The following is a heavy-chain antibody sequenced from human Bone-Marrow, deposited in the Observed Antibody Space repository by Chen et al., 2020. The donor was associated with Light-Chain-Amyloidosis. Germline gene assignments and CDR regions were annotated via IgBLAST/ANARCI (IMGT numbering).Heavy chain of an antibody. CDR2: VIPSLDTP. J-gene: IGHJ3*02. CDR3: ARVPRVLAAHALDI. Sequence: QVQLVQSGAEVKKPGSSVKVSCRTSGGTFSSFPIIWVRQAPGQGLAWVGGVIPSLDTPTYAQKFQGRVTITADDSTSTAYMELRSLTSEDTAVYCCARVPRVLAAHALDIWGQGTIVSVSS. D-gene: IGHD2-15*01. V-gene: IGHV1-69*01. CDR1: GGTFSSFP.